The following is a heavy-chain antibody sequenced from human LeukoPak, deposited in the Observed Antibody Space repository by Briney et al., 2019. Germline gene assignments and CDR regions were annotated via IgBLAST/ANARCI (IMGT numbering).Heavy chain of an antibody. CDR1: GGSMSSSSYY. J-gene: IGHJ4*02. V-gene: IGHV4-39*01. D-gene: IGHD1-26*01. Sequence: PSETLSLTCTVSGGSMSSSSYYWGWIRQPPGKGLEWIGSIYYTGSTYYNPSLKSRVTISVDTSKNQFSQKLTSVTAADTAVYYCARRAERSSGSYYGYWGQGTLVSVSS. CDR2: IYYTGST. CDR3: ARRAERSSGSYYGY.